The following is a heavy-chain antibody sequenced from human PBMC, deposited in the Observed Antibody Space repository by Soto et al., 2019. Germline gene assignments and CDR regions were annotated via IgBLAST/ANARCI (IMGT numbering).Heavy chain of an antibody. CDR1: GGSFSGYY. CDR3: ARGGDFWSGYATQRNRFDS. J-gene: IGHJ5*01. V-gene: IGHV4-34*01. D-gene: IGHD3-3*01. Sequence: PSETLSLTCAVYGGSFSGYYWSWIRQPPGKGLEWIGEINHSGSTNYNPSLKSRVTISVDTSKNQFSLKLSSVTAADTAVYYCARGGDFWSGYATQRNRFDSWGQGTLVTVSS. CDR2: INHSGST.